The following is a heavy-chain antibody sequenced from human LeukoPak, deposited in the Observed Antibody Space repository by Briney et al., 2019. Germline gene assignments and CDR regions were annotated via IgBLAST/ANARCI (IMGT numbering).Heavy chain of an antibody. CDR3: ARVTDIRGYFDY. CDR1: GGSISSGDYY. D-gene: IGHD1-14*01. J-gene: IGHJ4*02. CDR2: IYYSGST. Sequence: SQTLSLTCTVSGGSISSGDYYWSWIRQPPGKGLEWIGYIYYSGSTYYNPSLKSRVTISVDTSKNQFSLKLSSVTAADTAVYYCARVTDIRGYFDYWGQGTLVTVSS. V-gene: IGHV4-30-4*08.